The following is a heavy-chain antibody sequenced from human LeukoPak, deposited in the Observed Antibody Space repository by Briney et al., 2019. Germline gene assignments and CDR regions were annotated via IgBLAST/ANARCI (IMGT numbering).Heavy chain of an antibody. CDR1: GYTFTGYY. J-gene: IGHJ4*02. D-gene: IGHD2-15*01. CDR2: TNPNSGGT. CDR3: ARDPYCSGGSCYSPPDY. V-gene: IGHV1-2*02. Sequence: ASVKVSCKASGYTFTGYYMHWVRQAPGQGLEWMGWTNPNSGGTNYAQKFQGRVTMTRDTSISTAYMELSRLRSDDTAVYYCARDPYCSGGSCYSPPDYWGQGTLVTVSS.